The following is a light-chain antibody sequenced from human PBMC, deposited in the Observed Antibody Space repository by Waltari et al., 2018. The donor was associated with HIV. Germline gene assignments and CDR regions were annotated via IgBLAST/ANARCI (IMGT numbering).Light chain of an antibody. CDR2: KDS. Sequence: SYELTQPPSVSVSPGQTARITCSGDALPNQYAYWYQRKPGKAPVLVIYKDSERPSGIPERFSGSSSGTTVTLTISGVQAEDEADYYCQSADSSGTYVLFGGGTKLTVL. V-gene: IGLV3-25*03. J-gene: IGLJ2*01. CDR3: QSADSSGTYVL. CDR1: ALPNQY.